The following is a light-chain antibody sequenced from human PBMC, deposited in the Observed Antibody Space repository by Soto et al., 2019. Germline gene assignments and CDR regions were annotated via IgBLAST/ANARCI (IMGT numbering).Light chain of an antibody. CDR3: QQYAGSPRT. CDR2: GAS. J-gene: IGKJ1*01. V-gene: IGKV3-20*01. CDR1: QTITTSQ. Sequence: EIVLTQSPGTLSLSPGERATLFCRASQTITTSQLAWYQQKPGQAPRVLIFGASNRATGIPDRFSGSGSGTDFTLTISRLEPEDFAMYYCQQYAGSPRTFGQGTKVDI.